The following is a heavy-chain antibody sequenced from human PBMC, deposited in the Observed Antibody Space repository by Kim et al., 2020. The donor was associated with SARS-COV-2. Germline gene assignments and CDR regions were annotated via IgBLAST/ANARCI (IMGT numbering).Heavy chain of an antibody. CDR2: IYSGGET. CDR3: AKSGMAMAGQGVAFDI. Sequence: GGSLRLSCAASGFTVYNNYMNWVRQAPGKGLEWVSVIYSGGETYYADSVKGRFTISRDDSKNTLFLHMSSLRADDTALYYCAKSGMAMAGQGVAFDIWGRGTMFTVSS. V-gene: IGHV3-53*01. CDR1: GFTVYNNY. J-gene: IGHJ3*02. D-gene: IGHD6-19*01.